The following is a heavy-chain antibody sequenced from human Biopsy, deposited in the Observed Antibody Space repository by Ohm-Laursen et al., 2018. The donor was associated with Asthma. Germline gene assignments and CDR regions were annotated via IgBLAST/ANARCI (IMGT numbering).Heavy chain of an antibody. J-gene: IGHJ5*01. CDR3: ARDLSGYCTSSACYGFDS. CDR1: GGSLSSGPYY. D-gene: IGHD2-8*01. Sequence: TLSLTCTVSGGSLSSGPYYWSWVRQHPGKGLEWIGYINYSGSTFYSPSLESRVTVSVDTSKNQFSLKLSSVTAADTAVYYCARDLSGYCTSSACYGFDSWGQGTWSPSPQ. CDR2: INYSGST. V-gene: IGHV4-31*03.